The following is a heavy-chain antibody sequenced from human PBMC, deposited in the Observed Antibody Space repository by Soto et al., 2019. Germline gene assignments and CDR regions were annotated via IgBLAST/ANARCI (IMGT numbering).Heavy chain of an antibody. CDR1: GGSISSGGYS. V-gene: IGHV4-30-2*01. Sequence: QLQLQESGSGLVKPSQTLSLTCAVSGGSISSGGYSWSWIRQPPGKGLEWIGYIYHSGSTDYTQSLQSRVTIAVDRSKNEFSLTLSSVTAADTAVYSCAAGGGLPRYYWGQGTLVTVSS. CDR2: IYHSGST. J-gene: IGHJ4*02. CDR3: AAGGGLPRYY. D-gene: IGHD5-12*01.